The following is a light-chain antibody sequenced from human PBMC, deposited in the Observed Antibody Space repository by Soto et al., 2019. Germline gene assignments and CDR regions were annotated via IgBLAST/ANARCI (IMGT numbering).Light chain of an antibody. Sequence: IKVTQSASTLSASVGDRVTITCRGSQSSSSWLAWYQQKPGKAPKLMIYKASSLESGVPSRCSGSGSGKEFTLTISSLQPDDCATYYCQQYNGYSWTFGQGTNVDIK. CDR1: QSSSSW. CDR2: KAS. V-gene: IGKV1-5*03. CDR3: QQYNGYSWT. J-gene: IGKJ1*01.